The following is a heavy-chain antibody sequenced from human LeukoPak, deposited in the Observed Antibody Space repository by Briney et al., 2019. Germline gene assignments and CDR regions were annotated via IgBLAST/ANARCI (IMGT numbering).Heavy chain of an antibody. D-gene: IGHD3-10*01. J-gene: IGHJ4*02. CDR2: IYYSGST. CDR1: GGSFSGYY. V-gene: IGHV4-31*11. CDR3: AREVRGVHGI. Sequence: SETLSLTCAVYGGSFSGYYWNWIRQHPGKGLEWIGYIYYSGSTYYNPSLKSRVTISVDTSKNQFSLKLSSVTAADTAVYYCAREVRGVHGIWGQGTLVTVSS.